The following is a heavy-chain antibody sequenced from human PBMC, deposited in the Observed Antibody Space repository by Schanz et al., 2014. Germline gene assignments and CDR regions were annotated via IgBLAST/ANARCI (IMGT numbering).Heavy chain of an antibody. Sequence: QVQLQESGPGLVKASETLSLTCTVFGYSITSGYYWAWIRQPPGKGLEWIGNIYHSGSTNNNPSLKSRVSRSVDTSKKMFPLRRSSVTAADTAVYYCARVKGENSGHDYIVYWGQGIQVTVSP. CDR3: ARVKGENSGHDYIVY. D-gene: IGHD5-12*01. J-gene: IGHJ4*02. V-gene: IGHV4-38-2*02. CDR1: GYSITSGYY. CDR2: IYHSGST.